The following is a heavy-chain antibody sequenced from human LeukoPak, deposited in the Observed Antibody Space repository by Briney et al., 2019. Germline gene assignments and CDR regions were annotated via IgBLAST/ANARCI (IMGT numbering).Heavy chain of an antibody. D-gene: IGHD2-15*01. CDR1: GFTFTSSA. J-gene: IGHJ4*02. Sequence: SVKVSCKASGFTFTSSAMQWVRQARGQRLEWIGWIVVGSGNTNYAQKFQERVTITRDMSTSTAYMELSSLRSEDTAVYYCARLNLDSGGSWYYFDYWGQGTLVTVSS. V-gene: IGHV1-58*02. CDR3: ARLNLDSGGSWYYFDY. CDR2: IVVGSGNT.